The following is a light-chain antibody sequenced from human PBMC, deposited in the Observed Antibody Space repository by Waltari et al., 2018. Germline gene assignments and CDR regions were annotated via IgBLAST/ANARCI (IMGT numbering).Light chain of an antibody. Sequence: EIVLTQSPGTLSLSPGERATLSCRASQSIGRSLAWYQQKPGQPPRLLIYGTSNSATGIPDRFSGGGSATDFSLTISRLEPEDVAMYYCQHYVSLPVTFGQGTKVEIK. V-gene: IGKV3-20*01. CDR2: GTS. J-gene: IGKJ1*01. CDR1: QSIGRS. CDR3: QHYVSLPVT.